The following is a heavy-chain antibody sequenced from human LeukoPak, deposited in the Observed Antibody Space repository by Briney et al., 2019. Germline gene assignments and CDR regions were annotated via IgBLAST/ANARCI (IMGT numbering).Heavy chain of an antibody. CDR1: GFTFRNYA. J-gene: IGHJ4*02. CDR2: ISGSGGST. V-gene: IGHV3-23*01. D-gene: IGHD4-23*01. CDR3: AKDIYGGIPYYFDY. Sequence: GGSLRLSCAASGFTFRNYAMSWVRQAPGKGLEWVSVISGSGGSTYYADSVKGRFTISRDNSKNTLYLQMSSLRAEDTAVYYCAKDIYGGIPYYFDYWGQGTLVTVSS.